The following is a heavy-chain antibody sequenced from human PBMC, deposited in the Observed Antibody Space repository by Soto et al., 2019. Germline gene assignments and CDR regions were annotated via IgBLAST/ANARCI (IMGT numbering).Heavy chain of an antibody. CDR3: ARAIGPTLFDY. Sequence: AGGSLRLSCSASGFTFSSYDMHWVRQGPGKGLEWVSAIGTAGGTNYAGSVKGRFTISRENAKNSLYLQMNSLRAGDTAIYFCARAIGPTLFDYWGQGALVTVSS. D-gene: IGHD3-22*01. CDR1: GFTFSSYD. CDR2: IGTAGGT. J-gene: IGHJ4*02. V-gene: IGHV3-13*04.